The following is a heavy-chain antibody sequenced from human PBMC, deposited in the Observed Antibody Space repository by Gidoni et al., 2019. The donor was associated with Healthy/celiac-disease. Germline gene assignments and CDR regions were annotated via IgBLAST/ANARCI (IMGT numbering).Heavy chain of an antibody. Sequence: EVQLVESGGGLVKPGGSLRLSCAASGFTFSNAWMSWVRQAPGKGLEWVGRIKSKTDGGTTDYAAPVKGRFTISRDDSKNTLYLQMNSLKTEDTAVYYCTTGPYYYDSSGYRDFDYWGQGTLVTVSS. CDR3: TTGPYYYDSSGYRDFDY. D-gene: IGHD3-22*01. CDR1: GFTFSNAW. V-gene: IGHV3-15*01. CDR2: IKSKTDGGTT. J-gene: IGHJ4*02.